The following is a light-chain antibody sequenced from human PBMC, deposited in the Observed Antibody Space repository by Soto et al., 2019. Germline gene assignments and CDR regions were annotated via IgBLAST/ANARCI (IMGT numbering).Light chain of an antibody. J-gene: IGLJ3*02. V-gene: IGLV8-61*01. CDR1: SGSVSTSNY. Sequence: QAVVTQEPSFSVSPGGTVTITCGLSSGSVSTSNYPSWYQQTPGQAPRTLIYSTNTRSSGVPDRFSGSILGNKAALTITGAQADYESDYYCVLYMGSGIWVFGGGTKLTVL. CDR3: VLYMGSGIWV. CDR2: STN.